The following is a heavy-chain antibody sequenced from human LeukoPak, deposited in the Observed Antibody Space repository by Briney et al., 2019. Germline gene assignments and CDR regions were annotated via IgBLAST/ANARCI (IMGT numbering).Heavy chain of an antibody. CDR1: GFTFNSYW. D-gene: IGHD1-26*01. Sequence: GGSLRLSCAASGFTFNSYWMHWVRQAPGKGLVWVSRINSDGSSTNYADSVKGRFTISRDNAKNMLYLQMNSLRAEDTAVYYCASNLESIVGLDYWGQGTLVTVSS. CDR3: ASNLESIVGLDY. J-gene: IGHJ4*02. V-gene: IGHV3-74*01. CDR2: INSDGSST.